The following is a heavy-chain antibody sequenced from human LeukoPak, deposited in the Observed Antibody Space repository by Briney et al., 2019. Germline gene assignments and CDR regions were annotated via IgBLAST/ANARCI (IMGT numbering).Heavy chain of an antibody. Sequence: PGGSLRLSCAASGFTFSSYWVAWVRQAPGKGLECVANIKHDGSENYYVDSVKGRFTISRDNAKNSVYLQMNSLRAEDTAVYYCATYWRYTDWLLSDIWGQGTMVTVSS. CDR3: ATYWRYTDWLLSDI. D-gene: IGHD3-9*01. J-gene: IGHJ3*02. CDR1: GFTFSSYW. CDR2: IKHDGSEN. V-gene: IGHV3-7*05.